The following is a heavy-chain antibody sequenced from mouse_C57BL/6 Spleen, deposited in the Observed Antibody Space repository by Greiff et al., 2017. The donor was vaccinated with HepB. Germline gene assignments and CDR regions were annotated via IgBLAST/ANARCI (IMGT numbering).Heavy chain of an antibody. CDR1: GYTFTSYW. V-gene: IGHV1-72*01. D-gene: IGHD2-1*01. J-gene: IGHJ2*01. CDR3: AREEDLLWDFDY. Sequence: QVQLQQPGAELVKPGASVKMSCKASGYTFTSYWITWVKQRPGRGLEWIGRIDPNSGGTKYNEKFKSKATLTVDKPSSTAYMQLSSLTSEDSAVYYCAREEDLLWDFDYWGQGTTLTVSS. CDR2: IDPNSGGT.